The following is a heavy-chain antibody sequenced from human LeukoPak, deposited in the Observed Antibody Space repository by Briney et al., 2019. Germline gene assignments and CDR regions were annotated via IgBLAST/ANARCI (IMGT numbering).Heavy chain of an antibody. CDR3: VRDKLWLGNDY. V-gene: IGHV1-2*02. CDR2: IDPNSGGT. J-gene: IGHJ4*02. Sequence: GASVKVSCKASGYTFTGYYMHWVRQAPGQGLEWMGWIDPNSGGTNYAQKFQGRVTMTRDTSISTAYMELSRLRSDDTAVYYCVRDKLWLGNDYWGQGTLVTVSS. CDR1: GYTFTGYY. D-gene: IGHD5-18*01.